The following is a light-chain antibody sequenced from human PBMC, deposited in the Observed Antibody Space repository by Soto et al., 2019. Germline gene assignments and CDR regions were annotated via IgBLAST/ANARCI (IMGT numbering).Light chain of an antibody. V-gene: IGKV1-39*01. CDR3: HQYNYLHT. CDR2: AAS. Sequence: DIQMTQSPSSLSASVEDRVIITCRASQSISNHLNWYQQKPGKAPKLLIFAASSLQSGVPSRFSGSRSGPDFTLTISSLQPEDFATYYCHQYNYLHTFGQGTKLEIK. J-gene: IGKJ2*01. CDR1: QSISNH.